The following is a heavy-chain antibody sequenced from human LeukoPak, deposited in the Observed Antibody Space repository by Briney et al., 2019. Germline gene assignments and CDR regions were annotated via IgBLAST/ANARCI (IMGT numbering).Heavy chain of an antibody. CDR2: ISSSSSSYI. D-gene: IGHD2-2*01. V-gene: IGHV3-21*01. CDR1: GFTFSSYS. CDR3: AGVVVPAGDQGHYGMDV. Sequence: TGGSLRLSCAASGFTFSSYSMTWVRQAPGKGLEWVSSISSSSSSYIYYADSVKGRFTISRDNAKNSLYLQMNSLRAEDTAVYYCAGVVVPAGDQGHYGMDVWGQGTTVTVSS. J-gene: IGHJ6*02.